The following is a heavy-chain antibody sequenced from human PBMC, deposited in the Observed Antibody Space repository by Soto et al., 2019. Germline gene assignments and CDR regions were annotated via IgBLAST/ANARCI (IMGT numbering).Heavy chain of an antibody. Sequence: QLQLQESGPGLVKPSETLSLTCTVSGGSISSSSYYWGWIRQPPGKGLEWIGSIYYSGSTYYNPSLKRRVTISVDTSKNQCSLKLSSVTAADTAVDYCARLPIVVSGRGCIDPWGQGTLVTVSS. V-gene: IGHV4-39*01. D-gene: IGHD2-15*01. CDR3: ARLPIVVSGRGCIDP. J-gene: IGHJ5*02. CDR1: GGSISSSSYY. CDR2: IYYSGST.